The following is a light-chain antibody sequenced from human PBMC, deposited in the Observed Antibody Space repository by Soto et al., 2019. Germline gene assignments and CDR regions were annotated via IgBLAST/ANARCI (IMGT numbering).Light chain of an antibody. Sequence: QAVVTQPPSMSGAPGQRVTISCTGSSSNIGAGYDVHWYQHLPGTAPKLPIYGNPNRPSGVPDRFSGSKSGTSASLAITGLQAEDEADYYCQSHDSSLNSWVFGGGTKLTVL. CDR1: SSNIGAGYD. J-gene: IGLJ3*02. CDR3: QSHDSSLNSWV. CDR2: GNP. V-gene: IGLV1-40*01.